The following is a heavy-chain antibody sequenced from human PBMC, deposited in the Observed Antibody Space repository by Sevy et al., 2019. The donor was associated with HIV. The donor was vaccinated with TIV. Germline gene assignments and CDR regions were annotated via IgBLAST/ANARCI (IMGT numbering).Heavy chain of an antibody. CDR2: IYPGDSDT. D-gene: IGHD2-21*01. J-gene: IGHJ4*02. CDR3: ARRTRDCDGDTCYGTYFDI. V-gene: IGHV5-51*01. CDR1: GYTFTSSW. Sequence: GESLKISCQGSGYTFTSSWVDWVRQLPGKGLEWIGTIYPGDSDTRYSPSFQAQVTISVDKSTNTAFLQWASLRTSDTAMYYCARRTRDCDGDTCYGTYFDIWGQGTLVTVSS.